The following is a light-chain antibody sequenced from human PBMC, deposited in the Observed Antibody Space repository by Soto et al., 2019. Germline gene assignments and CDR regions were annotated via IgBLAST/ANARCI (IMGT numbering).Light chain of an antibody. CDR2: KVS. J-gene: IGKJ2*01. CDR3: MQGTHWTPYT. CDR1: QSLVHSDGNTY. Sequence: DVVMTQSPLSLPVTLGQPASISCRSSQSLVHSDGNTYLNWFHQRPGQSPRRLIYKVSNRDSGVRGRVSGRGSVTDCTLLISWVEAEYVRVEYCMQGTHWTPYTCGQLTKLEIK. V-gene: IGKV2-30*02.